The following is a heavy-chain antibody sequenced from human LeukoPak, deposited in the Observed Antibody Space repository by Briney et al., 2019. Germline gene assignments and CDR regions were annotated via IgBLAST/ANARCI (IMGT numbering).Heavy chain of an antibody. CDR1: GFTFSTYI. D-gene: IGHD7-27*01. Sequence: GGSLRLSCAASGFTFSTYIMNWVRQAPGKGLEWVSAISSSNTYINYADPVQGRFHLSRENAKNTLYLDMNSLRAEDTAVYYCAKVVGRGSGDPDWGQGTLVTVSS. CDR3: AKVVGRGSGDPD. J-gene: IGHJ4*02. V-gene: IGHV3-21*04. CDR2: ISSSNTYI.